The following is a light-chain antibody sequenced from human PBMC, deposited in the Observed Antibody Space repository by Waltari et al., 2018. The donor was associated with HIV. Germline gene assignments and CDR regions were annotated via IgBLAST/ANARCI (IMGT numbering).Light chain of an antibody. Sequence: SALPQPASVSGSPGQSITISCTGTSSDIGAYNYVSWYQQYPGKAPKLMIYDVSNRPSGVSTRFSGSKSGNTASLTISGLQAEDEADYYCSSYTVPGTLFGTGTRVTVL. CDR1: SSDIGAYNY. CDR3: SSYTVPGTL. J-gene: IGLJ1*01. CDR2: DVS. V-gene: IGLV2-14*01.